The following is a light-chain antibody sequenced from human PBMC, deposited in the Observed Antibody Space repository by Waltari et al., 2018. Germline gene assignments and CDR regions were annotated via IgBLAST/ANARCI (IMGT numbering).Light chain of an antibody. Sequence: EIVLTQSPATLSLSPGERATLSCRASQSVRVYLAWYQQKPGQAPRHRIYDNSNRASGTPDRFSGSGSGTDFSLSISSLEPEDFAVYYCQQRHNWPLTFGGGTKVEIK. CDR3: QQRHNWPLT. V-gene: IGKV3-11*01. CDR2: DNS. J-gene: IGKJ4*01. CDR1: QSVRVY.